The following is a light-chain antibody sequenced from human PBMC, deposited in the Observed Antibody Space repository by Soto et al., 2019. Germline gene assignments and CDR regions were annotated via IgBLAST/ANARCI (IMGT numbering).Light chain of an antibody. CDR3: QQCNGYWT. V-gene: IGKV1-5*03. CDR1: QSISGS. Sequence: DIQMTQSPSTLSASVGDRVTITCRASQSISGSLAWYQQKPGKAPKLLIYEASNFKSGVPSRFSGCGSRTAYTLTISSLQRDDAASYYDQQCNGYWTFVQGTRVEIK. J-gene: IGKJ1*01. CDR2: EAS.